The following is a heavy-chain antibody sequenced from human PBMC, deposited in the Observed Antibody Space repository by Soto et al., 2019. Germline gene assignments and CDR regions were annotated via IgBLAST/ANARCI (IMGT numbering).Heavy chain of an antibody. CDR3: ARALMVRGPAGWCDP. V-gene: IGHV1-18*01. D-gene: IGHD3-10*01. CDR2: ISAYNGNT. Sequence: QVPLVQSGAEVKKPGASVKVSCKASGYTFTSYGISWVRQAPGQGLEWMGWISAYNGNTNYAQKLQGRVTMTTDTSTSTGYVGLRGLRPDDTAVYYCARALMVRGPAGWCDPWVQGTLVTVSS. CDR1: GYTFTSYG. J-gene: IGHJ5*02.